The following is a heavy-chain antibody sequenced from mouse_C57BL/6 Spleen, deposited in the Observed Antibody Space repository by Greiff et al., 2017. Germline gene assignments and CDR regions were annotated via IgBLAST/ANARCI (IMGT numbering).Heavy chain of an antibody. CDR2: LNPYNGGT. J-gene: IGHJ4*01. Sequence: EVQLQESGPVLVKPGASVKMSCKASGYTFTDYYMNWVKQSHGKSLEWIGVLNPYNGGTSYNQKFKGKATLTVDKSSSTAYMELNSLTSEDSAVYYCASGDYGYDDMDYWGQGTSVTVSS. CDR3: ASGDYGYDDMDY. CDR1: GYTFTDYY. V-gene: IGHV1-19*01. D-gene: IGHD2-2*01.